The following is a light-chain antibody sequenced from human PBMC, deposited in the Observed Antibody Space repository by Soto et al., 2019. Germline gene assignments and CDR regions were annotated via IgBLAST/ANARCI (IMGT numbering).Light chain of an antibody. CDR1: NSNIGSNT. CDR2: SNN. Sequence: QSVLTQPPSAYWTPGQRVTIPCSGSNSNIGSNTVEWYQQVPGKAPKLLISSNNQRPSGVPDRFSGSKSGTSASLAISGLQSEDEAHYYCAAWDDSLNGPFFGTGTKVTVL. J-gene: IGLJ1*01. CDR3: AAWDDSLNGPF. V-gene: IGLV1-44*01.